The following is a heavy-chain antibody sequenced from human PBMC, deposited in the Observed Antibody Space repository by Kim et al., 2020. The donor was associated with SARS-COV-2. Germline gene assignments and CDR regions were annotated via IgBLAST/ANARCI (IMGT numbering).Heavy chain of an antibody. CDR1: GYTFTSYG. Sequence: ASVKVSCKASGYTFTSYGISWVRQAPGQGLEWMGWISAYNGNTNYAQKLQGRVTMTTDTSTSTAYMELRSLRSDDTAVYYCARDELRYSSSPPGYYYYGMYVLGQGTTVTVSS. CDR3: ARDELRYSSSPPGYYYYGMYV. V-gene: IGHV1-18*04. CDR2: ISAYNGNT. D-gene: IGHD6-13*01. J-gene: IGHJ6*02.